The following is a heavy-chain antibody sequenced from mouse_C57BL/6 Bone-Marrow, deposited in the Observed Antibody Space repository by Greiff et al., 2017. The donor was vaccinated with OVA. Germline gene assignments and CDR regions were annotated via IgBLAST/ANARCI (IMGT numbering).Heavy chain of an antibody. CDR2: ISDGGSYT. J-gene: IGHJ2*01. V-gene: IGHV5-4*01. CDR3: AREGGTRDY. Sequence: EVQGVESGGGLVKPGGSLKLSCAASGFTFSSYAMSWVRQTPEKRLEWVATISDGGSYTYYPDNVKGRFTISRDNAKNNLYLQMSHLKSEDTAMYYCAREGGTRDYWGQGTTLTVSS. CDR1: GFTFSSYA. D-gene: IGHD4-1*01.